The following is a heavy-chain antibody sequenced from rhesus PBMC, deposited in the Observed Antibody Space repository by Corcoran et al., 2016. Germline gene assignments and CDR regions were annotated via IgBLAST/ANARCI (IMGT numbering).Heavy chain of an antibody. CDR3: ARRVIVVVVSATGTFDY. J-gene: IGHJ4*01. CDR2: ICGSIGST. D-gene: IGHD2-39*02. V-gene: IGHV4S7*01. CDR1: GGSISGGYG. Sequence: QVLLQESGPGLLKPSETLSLTCAVVGGSISGGYGWSLIRTPPWKGRSWIGHICGSIGSTYDNPSLRGRVTISRDTSKNQFALKLSSVTAADTAVYYCARRVIVVVVSATGTFDYWGQGVLVTVSS.